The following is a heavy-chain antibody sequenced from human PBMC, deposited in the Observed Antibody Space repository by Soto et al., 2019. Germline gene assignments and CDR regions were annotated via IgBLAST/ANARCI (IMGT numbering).Heavy chain of an antibody. CDR3: ATVSIADDAFDI. CDR1: GGSVSSAASF. D-gene: IGHD6-6*01. J-gene: IGHJ3*02. V-gene: IGHV4-61*03. CDR2: IYYSGTT. Sequence: SETLSLTCSVSGGSVSSAASFWSWIRQPPGKGLEWIGYIYYSGTTNYNPTLKSRVLISVDRSKNHFSLKVTSVTGADTAVYYCATVSIADDAFDIWGQGTLVTVSS.